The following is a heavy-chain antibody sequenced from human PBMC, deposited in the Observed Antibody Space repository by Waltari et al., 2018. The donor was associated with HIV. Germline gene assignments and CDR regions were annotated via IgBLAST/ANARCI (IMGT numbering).Heavy chain of an antibody. V-gene: IGHV1-18*01. CDR1: GYTFSAYA. Sequence: VQLVQSGAEETRPGASVRVSCTSSGYTFSAYATNWVGQAPGQGLEGMGWINNYDGQTNFAEKFQGRVTMTTDTSKSTAYMELRSLRSDDTAVYFCARGVALVRGVKIRGHMDVWGQGTTVTVSS. CDR2: INNYDGQT. D-gene: IGHD3-10*01. J-gene: IGHJ6*02. CDR3: ARGVALVRGVKIRGHMDV.